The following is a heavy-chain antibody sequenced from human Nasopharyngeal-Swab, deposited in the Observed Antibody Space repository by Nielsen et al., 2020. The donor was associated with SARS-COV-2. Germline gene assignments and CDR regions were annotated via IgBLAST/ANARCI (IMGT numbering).Heavy chain of an antibody. D-gene: IGHD3/OR15-3a*01. CDR3: ASVLDLGILDY. V-gene: IGHV4-30-2*01. J-gene: IGHJ4*02. CDR2: IYHSGST. Sequence: WIRQPPEKGLEWIGYIYHSGSTYYNPSLKSRVTISVDRSKNQFSLKLSSVTAADTAVYYCASVLDLGILDYWGQGTLVTVSS.